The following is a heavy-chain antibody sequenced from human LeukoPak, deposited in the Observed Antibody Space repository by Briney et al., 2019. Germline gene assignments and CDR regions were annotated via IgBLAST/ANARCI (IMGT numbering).Heavy chain of an antibody. D-gene: IGHD6-13*01. J-gene: IGHJ4*02. V-gene: IGHV4-61*02. Sequence: SETLSLTCTVSGGSFSSSSYYWSWIRQPAGKGLEWIGRIYTSGSTNYNPSLKSRLTMSVDTSKNQFSLKMSSVTAADTAVYYCARGNSSSWPLDYWGQGTLVTVSS. CDR1: GGSFSSSSYY. CDR2: IYTSGST. CDR3: ARGNSSSWPLDY.